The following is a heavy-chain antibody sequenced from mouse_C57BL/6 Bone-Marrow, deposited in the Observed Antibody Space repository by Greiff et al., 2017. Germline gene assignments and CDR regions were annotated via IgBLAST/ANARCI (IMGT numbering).Heavy chain of an antibody. V-gene: IGHV1-78*01. D-gene: IGHD6-1*02. Sequence: VQLQQSDAELVIPGASVKISCKVSGYTFTDYTIHWMKQRPEQGLEWIGYIYPRDGSTKYNEKFKGKATLTADKSSSTAYMQLNSLTSEVSAVYFCARGRQLRGFAYWGQGTLVTVSA. J-gene: IGHJ3*01. CDR2: IYPRDGST. CDR1: GYTFTDYT. CDR3: ARGRQLRGFAY.